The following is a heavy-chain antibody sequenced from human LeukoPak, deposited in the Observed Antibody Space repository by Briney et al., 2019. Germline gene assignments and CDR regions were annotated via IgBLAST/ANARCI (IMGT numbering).Heavy chain of an antibody. Sequence: SETLSLTCAVYGGSFSGYYWSWIRQPPGKGLEWTGTIYYTGRTYYNPSLESRLTISVDTSKNQFSLKLTSVTAADTAIYYCAQSLGSGNWIGNWFDPWGQGTLVTVSS. CDR1: GGSFSGYY. CDR3: AQSLGSGNWIGNWFDP. J-gene: IGHJ5*02. V-gene: IGHV4-34*01. D-gene: IGHD1-1*01. CDR2: IYYTGRT.